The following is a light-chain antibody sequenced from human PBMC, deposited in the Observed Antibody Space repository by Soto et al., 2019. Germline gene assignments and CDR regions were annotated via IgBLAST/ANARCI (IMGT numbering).Light chain of an antibody. CDR2: LGS. CDR1: QSLLNCNGSNY. CDR3: MQTLQTPFP. J-gene: IGKJ3*01. Sequence: DIVMTQSPLSLPVTPREPASISCRSSQSLLNCNGSNYLDWYLQKPGQSPQLLIYLGSYRASGVPDRFSGSGSGTDFTLTISRVEAEDVVFYYCMQTLQTPFPFGPGTKPDI. V-gene: IGKV2-28*01.